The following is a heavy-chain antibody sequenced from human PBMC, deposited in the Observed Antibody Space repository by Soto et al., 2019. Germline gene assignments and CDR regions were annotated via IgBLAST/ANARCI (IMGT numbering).Heavy chain of an antibody. J-gene: IGHJ4*02. Sequence: SETLSLTCAVYGGSFSGYYWSWIRQPPGKGLEWIGEINHSGSTNYNPSLKSRVTISVDTSKNQFSLKLSSVTAADTAVYYCARDYYYGSSGYSLWGQGTLVTLSS. CDR2: INHSGST. CDR3: ARDYYYGSSGYSL. D-gene: IGHD3-22*01. V-gene: IGHV4-34*01. CDR1: GGSFSGYY.